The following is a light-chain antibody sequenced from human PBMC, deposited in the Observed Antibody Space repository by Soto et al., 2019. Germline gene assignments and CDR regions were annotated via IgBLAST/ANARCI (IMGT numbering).Light chain of an antibody. Sequence: QSVLTQPPSASGTPGQRVTISCTGSSSNIGAGYDVHWYQQLPGTAPKLLIYGNNNRPSGVPDRFSGSKSGTSASLAITGLQAEDEADYYCQSYDSSLSAHNYVFGTGTKVTVL. CDR2: GNN. V-gene: IGLV1-40*01. J-gene: IGLJ1*01. CDR3: QSYDSSLSAHNYV. CDR1: SSNIGAGYD.